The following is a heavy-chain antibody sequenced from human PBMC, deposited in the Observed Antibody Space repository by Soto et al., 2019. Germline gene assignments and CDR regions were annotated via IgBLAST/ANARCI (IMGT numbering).Heavy chain of an antibody. Sequence: QVQLVQSGAEVKKPGSSVKVSCKASGGTFSSYAISWVRQAPGQGLEWMGGIIPIFGTANYAQKFQGRVTITADESTSTAYMELSSLRSEDTAVYYCARDRGIAAAGIIGEFDPWGQGTLVTVSS. CDR3: ARDRGIAAAGIIGEFDP. D-gene: IGHD6-13*01. J-gene: IGHJ5*02. CDR2: IIPIFGTA. CDR1: GGTFSSYA. V-gene: IGHV1-69*01.